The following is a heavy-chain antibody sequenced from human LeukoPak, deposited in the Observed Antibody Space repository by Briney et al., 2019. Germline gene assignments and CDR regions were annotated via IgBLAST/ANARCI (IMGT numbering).Heavy chain of an antibody. CDR2: INHSGST. J-gene: IGHJ3*02. Sequence: KPSETLSLTCAVYGGSFSGYYWSWIRQPPGKGLEWIGEINHSGSTNYNPSLKSRVTISVDTSKNQFSLKLSSVTAADTAVYYCARLGAGKNAFDIWGQGTMVTVSS. CDR3: ARLGAGKNAFDI. CDR1: GGSFSGYY. V-gene: IGHV4-34*01. D-gene: IGHD4/OR15-4a*01.